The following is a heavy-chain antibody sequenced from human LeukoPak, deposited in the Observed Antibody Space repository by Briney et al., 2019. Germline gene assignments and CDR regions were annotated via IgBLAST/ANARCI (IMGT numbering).Heavy chain of an antibody. J-gene: IGHJ4*02. Sequence: PSETLSLTCAVYGGSFSGYYWSWIRQPPGKGLEWIGEINHSGSTNYNPSLKSRVTISVDTSKNQFSLKLSSVTAADTAVYYCARPADYGDYVYDYWGQGTLVTVSS. D-gene: IGHD4-17*01. CDR3: ARPADYGDYVYDY. CDR1: GGSFSGYY. CDR2: INHSGST. V-gene: IGHV4-34*01.